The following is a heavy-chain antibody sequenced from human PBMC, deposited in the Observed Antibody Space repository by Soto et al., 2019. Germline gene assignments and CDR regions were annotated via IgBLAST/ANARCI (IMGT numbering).Heavy chain of an antibody. V-gene: IGHV1-69*13. Sequence: GASVKVSCKASGGTFSSYAISWVRQAPGQGLEWMGGIIPIFGTANYAQKFQGRVTITADESTSTAYMELSSLRSEDTAVYYCARVTYSYDSSGPLDFDLWGRGTLVTVSS. D-gene: IGHD3-22*01. CDR1: GGTFSSYA. J-gene: IGHJ2*01. CDR3: ARVTYSYDSSGPLDFDL. CDR2: IIPIFGTA.